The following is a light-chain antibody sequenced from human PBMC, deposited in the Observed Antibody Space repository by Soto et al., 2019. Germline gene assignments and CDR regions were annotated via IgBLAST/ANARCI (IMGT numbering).Light chain of an antibody. Sequence: DIQMTQSPSSLSASVGDRVTITCQASQDISNYLNWYQQKPGKAPKLLIYDASNLETGVPSRFSGSGSGTDFTLTISRLEPEDFAVYYCQQYGSSPPWTFGQGTKV. CDR3: QQYGSSPPWT. V-gene: IGKV1-33*01. J-gene: IGKJ1*01. CDR2: DAS. CDR1: QDISNY.